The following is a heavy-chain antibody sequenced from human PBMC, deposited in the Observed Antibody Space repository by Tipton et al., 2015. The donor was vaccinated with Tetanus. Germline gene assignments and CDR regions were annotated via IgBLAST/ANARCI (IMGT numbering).Heavy chain of an antibody. J-gene: IGHJ3*02. CDR2: IHHSGST. V-gene: IGHV4-31*03. Sequence: TLSLTCSVSGDSVSSGVYYWTWIRQYPGRGLEWIGYIHHSGSTYYNPSLKSRVFMSMDTSKNQFSLELSSVTVADTAVYFCARVLRYSTRGGWDDAFDIWGQGTMVTVSS. CDR3: ARVLRYSTRGGWDDAFDI. D-gene: IGHD2-8*02. CDR1: GDSVSSGVYY.